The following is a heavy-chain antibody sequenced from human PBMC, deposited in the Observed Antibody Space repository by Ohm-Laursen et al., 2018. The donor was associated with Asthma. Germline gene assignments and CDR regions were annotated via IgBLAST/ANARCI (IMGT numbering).Heavy chain of an antibody. V-gene: IGHV3-30-3*01. D-gene: IGHD1-1*01. J-gene: IGHJ4*02. Sequence: SLGLSCTASGFTFDIYAMDWVRQAPGKGLEWVAVISFDGDTKFYADSVKGRFTISKDNAKNSLFLQMNSLRGEDTALYYCARDSGWNALDHWGQGTLVSVSS. CDR1: GFTFDIYA. CDR3: ARDSGWNALDH. CDR2: ISFDGDTK.